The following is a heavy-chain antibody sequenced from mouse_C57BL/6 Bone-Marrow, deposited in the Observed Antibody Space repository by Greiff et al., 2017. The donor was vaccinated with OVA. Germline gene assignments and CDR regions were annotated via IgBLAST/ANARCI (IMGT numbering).Heavy chain of an antibody. CDR3: ARGYDYDVVHYFDY. CDR2: IYPGDGDT. J-gene: IGHJ2*01. Sequence: QVQLQQSGAELVKPGASVKISCKASGYAFSSYWMNWVKQRPGKGLEWIGQIYPGDGDTNYNGKFKGKATLTADKSSSTAYMQLSSLTSEDSAVYFCARGYDYDVVHYFDYWGQGTTLTVSS. V-gene: IGHV1-80*01. D-gene: IGHD2-4*01. CDR1: GYAFSSYW.